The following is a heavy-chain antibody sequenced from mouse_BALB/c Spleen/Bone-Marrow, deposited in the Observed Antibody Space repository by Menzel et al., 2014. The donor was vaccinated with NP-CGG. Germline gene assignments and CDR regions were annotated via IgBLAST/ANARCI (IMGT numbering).Heavy chain of an antibody. CDR1: GYTFTRYT. J-gene: IGHJ4*01. CDR3: TIRYYAMDY. Sequence: QVQLQQSGAELARPGASVKMSCQASGYTFTRYTMHWEKQRSGQGLEWIGYINPSSAFTNYNQKFKDKATLTADKSSSTAYMQLSSLTSEDSAVYYCTIRYYAMDYWGQGTSVTVSS. V-gene: IGHV1-4*01. D-gene: IGHD1-1*01. CDR2: INPSSAFT.